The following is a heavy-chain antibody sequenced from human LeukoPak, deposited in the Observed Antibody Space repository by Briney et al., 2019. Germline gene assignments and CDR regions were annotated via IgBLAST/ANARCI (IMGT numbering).Heavy chain of an antibody. J-gene: IGHJ5*02. CDR1: GFTFSSYS. CDR2: ISSSSSYI. V-gene: IGHV3-21*01. Sequence: GGSLRLSCAASGFTFSSYSMNWVRQAPGKGLEWVSSISSSSSYIYYADSVKGRFTISRDNAKNSLYLQMNSLRAEDTAEYYCARSPTTVTPYWFDPWGQGALVTVSS. CDR3: ARSPTTVTPYWFDP. D-gene: IGHD4-17*01.